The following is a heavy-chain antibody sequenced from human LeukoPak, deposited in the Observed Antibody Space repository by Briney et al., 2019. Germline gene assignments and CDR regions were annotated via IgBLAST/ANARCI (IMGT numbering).Heavy chain of an antibody. CDR3: ARDFRGSVDAFDI. Sequence: SETLSLTCTVSGGSISDYYWDWMRQPPGKGLEWIGYIYYSGRTNYNPSLKSRVSISVDTSKNQFSLKLSSVTAADTAVYYCARDFRGSVDAFDIWGQGTMVAVSS. CDR2: IYYSGRT. CDR1: GGSISDYY. J-gene: IGHJ3*02. V-gene: IGHV4-59*01.